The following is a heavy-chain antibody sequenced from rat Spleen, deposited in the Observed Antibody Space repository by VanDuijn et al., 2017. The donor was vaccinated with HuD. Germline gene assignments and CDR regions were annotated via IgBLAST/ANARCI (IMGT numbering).Heavy chain of an antibody. V-gene: IGHV2-63*01. D-gene: IGHD5-1*01. CDR2: MYYDGNT. J-gene: IGHJ4*01. Sequence: QVQLKESGPGLMQPSQTLSLTCIVSGFSLTSYHVHWVRQSSGKGPEWMGRMYYDGNTAYNSTLKSRLSISRDTSRNQVFLKMSSLQTDDTGTYYCTRDPPGSSGVMDAWGQGASVTVSS. CDR3: TRDPPGSSGVMDA. CDR1: GFSLTSYH.